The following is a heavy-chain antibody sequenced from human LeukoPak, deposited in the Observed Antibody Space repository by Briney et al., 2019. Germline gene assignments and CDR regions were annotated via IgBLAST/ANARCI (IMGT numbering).Heavy chain of an antibody. CDR2: INPDSGDT. Sequence: GASVKVSCKASGYTFTGYYIHWVRQAPGQGLEWMGWINPDSGDTNYAQRFQGRATMTRDTSISTAYTEKRRLTSDDTAVYYCARGSYDSSDFEYFQHWGQGTLVTVSS. CDR3: ARGSYDSSDFEYFQH. CDR1: GYTFTGYY. V-gene: IGHV1-2*02. J-gene: IGHJ1*01. D-gene: IGHD3-22*01.